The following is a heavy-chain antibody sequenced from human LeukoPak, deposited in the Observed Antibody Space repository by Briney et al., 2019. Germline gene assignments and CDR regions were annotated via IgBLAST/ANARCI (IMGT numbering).Heavy chain of an antibody. CDR1: GFTLSSYW. Sequence: AGSLRLSCAASGFTLSSYWMSWVRQAPGKGLEWVANIKQEGSEKYYVGFVKGRFTITRDNAKNSLYLQINSLRAEDTAVYYCARDMGPGYYYDSSGSSDYWGQGTLVTVSS. J-gene: IGHJ4*02. V-gene: IGHV3-7*01. CDR3: ARDMGPGYYYDSSGSSDY. CDR2: IKQEGSEK. D-gene: IGHD3-22*01.